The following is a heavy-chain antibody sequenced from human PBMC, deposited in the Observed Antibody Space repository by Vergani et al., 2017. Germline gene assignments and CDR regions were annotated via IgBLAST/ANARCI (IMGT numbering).Heavy chain of an antibody. CDR2: ISSSSSYI. CDR3: ARGDDSSGYYSGDY. CDR1: GFTFSSYG. Sequence: VQLVESGGGVVQPGRSLRLSCAASGFTFSSYGMHWVRQAPGKGLEWVSSISSSSSYIYYADSVKGRFTISRDNAKNSLYLQMNSLRAEDTAVYYCARGDDSSGYYSGDYWGQGTLVTVSS. D-gene: IGHD3-22*01. J-gene: IGHJ4*02. V-gene: IGHV3-21*01.